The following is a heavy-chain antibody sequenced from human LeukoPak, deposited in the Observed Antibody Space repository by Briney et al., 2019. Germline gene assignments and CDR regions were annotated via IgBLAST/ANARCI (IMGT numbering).Heavy chain of an antibody. CDR3: ARASRAYYFDC. J-gene: IGHJ4*02. Sequence: GGSLRLSCAASGFAFDDYAMHWVRQAPGKALEWVSGISWNSGSIGYADSVKGRFTISRDNAKNSLYLQMTSLRAEDTAVYYCARASRAYYFDCWGQGTLVTVSS. V-gene: IGHV3-9*01. CDR1: GFAFDDYA. CDR2: ISWNSGSI.